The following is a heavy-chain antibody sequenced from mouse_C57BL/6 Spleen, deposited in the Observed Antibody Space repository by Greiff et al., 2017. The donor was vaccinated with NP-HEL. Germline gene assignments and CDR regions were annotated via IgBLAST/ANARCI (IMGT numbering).Heavy chain of an antibody. Sequence: QVQLQQSGPELVKPGASVKISCKASGYAFSSSWMNWVKQRPGKGLEWIGRIYPGDGDTNYNGKFKGKATLTADKSSSTAYMQLSSLTSEDSAVYFWARESYGSTPWFAYWGQGTLVTVSA. J-gene: IGHJ3*01. CDR2: IYPGDGDT. D-gene: IGHD1-1*01. CDR1: GYAFSSSW. CDR3: ARESYGSTPWFAY. V-gene: IGHV1-82*01.